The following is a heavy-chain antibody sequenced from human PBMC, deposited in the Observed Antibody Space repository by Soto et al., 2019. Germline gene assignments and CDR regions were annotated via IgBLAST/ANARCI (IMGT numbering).Heavy chain of an antibody. CDR1: GGTFSSYA. D-gene: IGHD5-18*01. CDR2: IIPIFGTA. Sequence: GASVKVSCKASGGTFSSYAISWVRQAPGQGLEWIGGIIPIFGTANYAQKFQGRVTITADESTSTAYMELSSLRSEDTAVYYCASRGQLWELDYWGQGTLVTVSS. V-gene: IGHV1-69*13. J-gene: IGHJ4*02. CDR3: ASRGQLWELDY.